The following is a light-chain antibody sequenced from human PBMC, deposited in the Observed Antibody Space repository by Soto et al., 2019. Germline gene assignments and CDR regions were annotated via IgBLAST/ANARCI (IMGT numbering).Light chain of an antibody. CDR1: QSISSY. Sequence: DIQMTQSPSSLSASVGARVTITCRASQSISSYLNWYQQKPGKAPKLLIYAASSLQSGVPSRFSGSRSGTDFTLTIRSLQREDFATYYCQQSYSTPRYTLGQSTKLEIK. V-gene: IGKV1-39*01. J-gene: IGKJ2*01. CDR2: AAS. CDR3: QQSYSTPRYT.